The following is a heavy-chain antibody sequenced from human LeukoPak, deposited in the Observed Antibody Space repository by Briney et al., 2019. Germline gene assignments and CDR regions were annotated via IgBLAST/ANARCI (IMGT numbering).Heavy chain of an antibody. CDR2: IIPMFGTR. Sequence: GSSVKVSCKASGGTFRSYAISWVRQAPGQGFEWMGGIIPMFGTRNYAQKFQGRVTITTDESTSTTYMDLSSLRSEDTAIYYCATEPYSSPLMTVYYFDNWGQGTLVTVSS. V-gene: IGHV1-69*05. J-gene: IGHJ4*02. CDR1: GGTFRSYA. CDR3: ATEPYSSPLMTVYYFDN. D-gene: IGHD6-19*01.